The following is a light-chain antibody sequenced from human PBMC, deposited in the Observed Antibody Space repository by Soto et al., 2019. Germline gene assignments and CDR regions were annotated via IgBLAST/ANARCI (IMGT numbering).Light chain of an antibody. CDR2: EVS. CDR3: SSYTSSSTYV. CDR1: SSDVGSYNR. V-gene: IGLV2-18*02. J-gene: IGLJ1*01. Sequence: QSALTQPPSVSGSPGQSVTISCTGTSSDVGSYNRVSWYQQPPGTAPKLMIYEVSNRPSGGPDRFSGSKSGNTTSLTISGLQAEDGADSYCSSYTSSSTYVFGTGTKVTVL.